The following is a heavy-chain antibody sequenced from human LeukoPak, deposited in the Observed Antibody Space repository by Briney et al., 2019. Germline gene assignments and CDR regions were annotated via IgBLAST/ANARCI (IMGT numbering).Heavy chain of an antibody. V-gene: IGHV3-74*01. Sequence: GGSLRLSSAASGFTFSSYWMHWVRQAPGKGLVWVSRINSDGSSTSYADSVKGRFTISRDNAKNTLYLQMNSLRAEDTAVYYCARDPRGYSGYDQRALDYWGQGTLVTVSS. CDR2: INSDGSST. CDR3: ARDPRGYSGYDQRALDY. D-gene: IGHD5-12*01. J-gene: IGHJ4*02. CDR1: GFTFSSYW.